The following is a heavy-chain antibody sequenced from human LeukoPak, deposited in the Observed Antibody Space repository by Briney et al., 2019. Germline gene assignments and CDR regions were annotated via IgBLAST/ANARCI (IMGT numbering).Heavy chain of an antibody. CDR1: GFTFSSYG. V-gene: IGHV3-30*18. D-gene: IGHD3-10*01. J-gene: IGHJ3*02. CDR3: AKELLLWFGESSDAFDI. Sequence: GGSLRLSCAASGFTFSSYGMHWVRQAPGKGLEWVAVISYDGSNKYYADSVKGRFTISRDNSKNTLYLQMNSLRAEDTAVYYCAKELLLWFGESSDAFDIWGQGIMVTVSS. CDR2: ISYDGSNK.